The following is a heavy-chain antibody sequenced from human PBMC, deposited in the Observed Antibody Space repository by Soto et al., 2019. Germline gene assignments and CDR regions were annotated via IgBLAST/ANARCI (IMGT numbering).Heavy chain of an antibody. Sequence: QITLKESGPTLVKPTQTLTLTCTFSGFSLSSPRVAVGWIRQPPGKALEWLALIYWDDDKRYSPFLKSRLTITKDTSKNQVVLTITNMDPVDTATYYCAHSVVAGLGYYFDYWGQGTLVTVSS. D-gene: IGHD6-19*01. CDR2: IYWDDDK. J-gene: IGHJ4*02. CDR1: GFSLSSPRVA. CDR3: AHSVVAGLGYYFDY. V-gene: IGHV2-5*02.